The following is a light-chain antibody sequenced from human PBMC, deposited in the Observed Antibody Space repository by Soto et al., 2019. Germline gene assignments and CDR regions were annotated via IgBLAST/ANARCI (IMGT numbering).Light chain of an antibody. CDR2: GAS. CDR3: QQYNNWPPWT. J-gene: IGKJ1*01. Sequence: EIVMTQSPATLSVSPGERATLSCRASQSVSSNLAWYQQKPGQAPRLLIYGASTRATGIPARFSGSGSGTEFTLTISSLHSEDCAGYYCQQYNNWPPWTFGQGTKVEIK. CDR1: QSVSSN. V-gene: IGKV3-15*01.